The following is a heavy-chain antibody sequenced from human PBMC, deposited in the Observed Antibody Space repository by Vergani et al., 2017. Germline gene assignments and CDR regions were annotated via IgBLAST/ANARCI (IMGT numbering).Heavy chain of an antibody. CDR3: ARQVAVAGKWWGPYYYYCMDV. CDR1: GYSFTSYW. D-gene: IGHD6-19*01. CDR2: IDPSDSYT. J-gene: IGHJ6*02. Sequence: EVQLVQSGAEVKKHGESLRISCKGSGYSFTSYWISWVRQMPGKGLDWMGRIDPSDSYTNYRPSFQRHVTISADKCISTAYLQWSSLKASDTAMYYRARQVAVAGKWWGPYYYYCMDVWGQGTTVTVSS. V-gene: IGHV5-10-1*01.